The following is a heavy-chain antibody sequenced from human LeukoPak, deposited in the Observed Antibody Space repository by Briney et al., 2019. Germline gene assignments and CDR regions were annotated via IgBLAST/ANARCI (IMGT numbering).Heavy chain of an antibody. V-gene: IGHV3-53*01. CDR2: IYSDNT. D-gene: IGHD3-9*01. CDR1: GFTVSSNS. J-gene: IGHJ4*02. Sequence: PGGSLRLSCTVSGFTVSSNSMSWVRQAPGKGLEWVSFIYSDNTHYSDSVKGRLTISRDNSKNTLYLQMNSLRAEDTAVYYCAKEMYNLTGYYGVCDYWGQGALVTVSS. CDR3: AKEMYNLTGYYGVCDY.